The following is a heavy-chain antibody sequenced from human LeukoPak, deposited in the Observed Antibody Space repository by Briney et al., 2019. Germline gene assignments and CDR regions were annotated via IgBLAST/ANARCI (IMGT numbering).Heavy chain of an antibody. CDR1: GGSISSHY. V-gene: IGHV4-59*11. J-gene: IGHJ5*02. D-gene: IGHD2/OR15-2a*01. CDR3: ARELNTGFDP. CDR2: IYYSGST. Sequence: SETLSLTCTVSGGSISSHYWSWIRQPPGKGLEWIGYIYYSGSTNYNPSLKSRVTISVDRSKNQFSLKLSSVTAADTAVYYCARELNTGFDPWGQGTLVTVSS.